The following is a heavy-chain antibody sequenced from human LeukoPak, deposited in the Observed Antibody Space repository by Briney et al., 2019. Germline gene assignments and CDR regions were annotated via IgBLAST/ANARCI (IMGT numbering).Heavy chain of an antibody. CDR2: ISAYNGNT. Sequence: ASVKVSCKASGYTFTSYGISWVRQAPGQGLEWMGWISAYNGNTNYAQKLQGRVTMTTDTSTSTAYMELRSLRSDDTAVYYCARGGSGWYHYYYYGMHVWGQGTTATVSS. J-gene: IGHJ6*02. D-gene: IGHD6-19*01. CDR3: ARGGSGWYHYYYYGMHV. CDR1: GYTFTSYG. V-gene: IGHV1-18*01.